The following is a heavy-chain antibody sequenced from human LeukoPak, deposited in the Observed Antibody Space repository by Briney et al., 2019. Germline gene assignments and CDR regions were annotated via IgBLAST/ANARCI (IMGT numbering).Heavy chain of an antibody. CDR3: AAVMHDASDI. Sequence: PSETLSLTCTVSGGSVSSGGYYWSWIRQPPGKGLEWIGYNYYSGSTNYNPSLKSRVTISRDTSKNQFSLNLSSVAAADTAVYYCAAVMHDASDIWGQGRMVTVSS. CDR2: NYYSGST. V-gene: IGHV4-61*08. CDR1: GGSVSSGGYY. D-gene: IGHD2-21*01. J-gene: IGHJ3*02.